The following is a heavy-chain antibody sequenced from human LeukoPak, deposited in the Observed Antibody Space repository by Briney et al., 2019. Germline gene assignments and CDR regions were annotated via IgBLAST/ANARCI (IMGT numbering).Heavy chain of an antibody. CDR3: ARLEWLLSPGWFDP. CDR2: IYYSGST. CDR1: GGSISSYY. J-gene: IGHJ5*02. Sequence: SETLSLTCTVSGGSISSYYWSWIRQPPGKGPEWIGYIYYSGSTNYNPSLKSRVTISVDTSKNQFSLKLSSVTAADTAVYYCARLEWLLSPGWFDPWGQGTLVTVSS. V-gene: IGHV4-59*01. D-gene: IGHD3-3*01.